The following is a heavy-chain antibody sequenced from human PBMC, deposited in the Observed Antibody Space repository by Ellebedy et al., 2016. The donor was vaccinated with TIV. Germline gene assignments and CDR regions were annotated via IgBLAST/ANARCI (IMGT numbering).Heavy chain of an antibody. D-gene: IGHD3-22*01. CDR3: AKDGYYYDSSGYYLVDYYYYYYMDV. Sequence: GGSLRLXXAASGFTFSSYGMHWVRQAPGKGLEWVALISYDGNNKYYADSVKGRFTISRDNSKNTLSLQMNSLRAEDTAVYYCAKDGYYYDSSGYYLVDYYYYYYMDVWGKGTTVTVSS. CDR2: ISYDGNNK. V-gene: IGHV3-30*18. J-gene: IGHJ6*03. CDR1: GFTFSSYG.